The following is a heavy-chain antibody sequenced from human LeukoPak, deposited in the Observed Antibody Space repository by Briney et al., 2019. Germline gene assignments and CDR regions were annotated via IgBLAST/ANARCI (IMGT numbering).Heavy chain of an antibody. CDR2: IYHSGRN. Sequence: PSETLSLTCAVSGGSISSGGYSWSWLRQPPGKGLEWIGYIYHSGRNYYNPSLKSRVTISVDRSKNQFSLKLSSVTAADTAVYYCARQGQSVDWGQGTLVTVSS. V-gene: IGHV4-30-2*01. J-gene: IGHJ4*02. CDR1: GGSISSGGYS. D-gene: IGHD4-23*01. CDR3: ARQGQSVD.